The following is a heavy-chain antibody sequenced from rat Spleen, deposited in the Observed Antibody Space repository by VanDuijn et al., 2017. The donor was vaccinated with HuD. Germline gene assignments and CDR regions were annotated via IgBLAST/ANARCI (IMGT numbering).Heavy chain of an antibody. J-gene: IGHJ4*01. CDR2: ISKTGGNT. D-gene: IGHD5-1*01. CDR3: ARGGSSYVMDA. V-gene: IGHV5-31*01. CDR1: GFTFNNYW. Sequence: EVQLVESGGGLVQPGKSLKLSCVASGFTFNNYWMTWIRQAPGKGLEWVASISKTGGNTYYPDSVKGRFTISRDNAKSTLYLQMNSLRSEETATYYCARGGSSYVMDAWGQGASVTVSS.